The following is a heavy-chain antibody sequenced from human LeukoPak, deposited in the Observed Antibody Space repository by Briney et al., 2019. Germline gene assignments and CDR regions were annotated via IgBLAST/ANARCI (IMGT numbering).Heavy chain of an antibody. J-gene: IGHJ4*02. V-gene: IGHV4-59*01. CDR3: ARVVRVITFGGVIVRSYFDY. CDR1: GGSIRSYY. D-gene: IGHD3-16*02. Sequence: SETLSLTCTVSGGSIRSYYWSWIRQPPGKGLEWIAYIYYSGSTNYNPSLKSRVTISVDTSKNQFSLKLSSVTAADTAVYYCARVVRVITFGGVIVRSYFDYWGQGTLVTVSS. CDR2: IYYSGST.